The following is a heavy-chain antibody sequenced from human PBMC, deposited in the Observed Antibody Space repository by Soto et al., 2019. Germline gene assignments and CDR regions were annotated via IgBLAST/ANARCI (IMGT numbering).Heavy chain of an antibody. D-gene: IGHD1-26*01. CDR2: ISGGGGAT. CDR1: GFTFSRNA. Sequence: EVQLLESGGGLVQPGGSLRLSCAASGFTFSRNAMSWVRQAPGKGLEWVSGISGGGGATYYADSVKGRFTISRDNSKNPRYLQMNSLRAEDTAIYYCAKSEPYGSGSYYFDYWGQGTLVTVSS. V-gene: IGHV3-23*01. CDR3: AKSEPYGSGSYYFDY. J-gene: IGHJ4*02.